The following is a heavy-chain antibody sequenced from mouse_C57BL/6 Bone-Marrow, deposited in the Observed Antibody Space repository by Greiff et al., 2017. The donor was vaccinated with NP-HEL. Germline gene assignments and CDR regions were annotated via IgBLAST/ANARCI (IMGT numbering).Heavy chain of an antibody. CDR3: TGYYGSSHWYFDV. Sequence: EVHLVESGTVLARPGASVKMSCKTSGYTFTSYWMHWVKQRPGQGLEWIGAIYPGNSDTSYNQKFKGKAKLTAVTSASTAYMELSSLTNEDSAVYYCTGYYGSSHWYFDVWGTGTTVTVSS. V-gene: IGHV1-5*01. J-gene: IGHJ1*03. CDR2: IYPGNSDT. CDR1: GYTFTSYW. D-gene: IGHD1-1*01.